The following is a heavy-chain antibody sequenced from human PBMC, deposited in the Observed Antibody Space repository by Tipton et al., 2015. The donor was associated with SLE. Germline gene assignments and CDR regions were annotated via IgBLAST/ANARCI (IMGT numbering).Heavy chain of an antibody. D-gene: IGHD3-22*01. CDR1: GDSIRSHY. V-gene: IGHV4-59*11. CDR3: ARGGKYYDTGRFFDY. Sequence: TLSLTCAVSGDSIRSHYWSWIRQPPGKGLEWLGYIYYSGSTNYNPSLKSRVTISIDTSKNQFSLKVSSVTAADTAVYYCARGGKYYDTGRFFDYWGQGTLVTASS. CDR2: IYYSGST. J-gene: IGHJ4*02.